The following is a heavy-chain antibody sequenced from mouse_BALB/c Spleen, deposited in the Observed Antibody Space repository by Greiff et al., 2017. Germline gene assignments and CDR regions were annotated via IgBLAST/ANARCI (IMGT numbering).Heavy chain of an antibody. V-gene: IGHV5-12-1*01. CDR1: GFAFSSYD. CDR2: ISSGGGST. Sequence: EVKLMESGGGLVKPGGSLKLSCAASGFAFSSYDMSWVRQTPEKRLEWVAYISSGGGSTYYPDTVKGRFTISRDNAKNTLYLQMSSLKSEDTAMYYCARQKYGNYVFAYWGQGTLVTVSA. CDR3: ARQKYGNYVFAY. J-gene: IGHJ3*01. D-gene: IGHD2-10*02.